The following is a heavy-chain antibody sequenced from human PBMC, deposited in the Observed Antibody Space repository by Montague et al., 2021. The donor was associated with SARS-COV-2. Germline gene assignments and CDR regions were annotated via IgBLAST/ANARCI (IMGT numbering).Heavy chain of an antibody. CDR3: SRGDFGVVIIPYYYYYMDV. V-gene: IGHV4-39*01. Sequence: SETLSLTCTVSGGFVSSSNYYWGWIRQPPGKGLEWIGSIHYSGSTYYXXXLKSRVTISLDTSKNQFTLKLNSVTAADTAVYYCSRGDFGVVIIPYYYYYMDVWGKGTTVTVSS. CDR2: IHYSGST. D-gene: IGHD3-3*01. CDR1: GGFVSSSNYY. J-gene: IGHJ6*03.